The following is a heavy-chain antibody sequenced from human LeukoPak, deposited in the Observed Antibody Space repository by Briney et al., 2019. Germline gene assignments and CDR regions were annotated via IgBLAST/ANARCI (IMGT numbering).Heavy chain of an antibody. CDR1: GFTVSSNY. D-gene: IGHD5-12*01. CDR2: ISTSSSYI. CDR3: ARVDGNIVTTTEGYFDY. Sequence: GGSLRLSCAASGFTVSSNYMNWVRQAPGKGLEWVSSISTSSSYIYYADSMKGRFTISRDNAKNSLYLQMNSLRAEDTAVYYCARVDGNIVTTTEGYFDYWGQGTLVTVSS. V-gene: IGHV3-21*01. J-gene: IGHJ4*02.